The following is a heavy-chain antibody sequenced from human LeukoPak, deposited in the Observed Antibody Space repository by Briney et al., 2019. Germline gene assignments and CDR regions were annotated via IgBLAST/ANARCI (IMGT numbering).Heavy chain of an antibody. CDR3: AKGDYLGLY. J-gene: IGHJ4*02. CDR1: GFTFSSYA. CDR2: ISGSGGST. Sequence: GRSLRLSCAASGFTFSSYAIHWVRQAPGKGLEWVSAISGSGGSTYYADSVKGRFTISRDNSKNTLYLQMNSLRAEDTAVYYCAKGDYLGLYWGQGTLVTVSS. D-gene: IGHD3-16*01. V-gene: IGHV3-23*01.